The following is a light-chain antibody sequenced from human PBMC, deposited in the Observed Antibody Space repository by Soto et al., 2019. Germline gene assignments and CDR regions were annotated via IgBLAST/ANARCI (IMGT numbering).Light chain of an antibody. V-gene: IGLV1-44*01. CDR2: SHN. CDR1: SSNIGSNT. Sequence: QAVVTQPPSASGTPGQRVTISCSGSSSNIGSNTVNWYQQLPGTAPKLLIYSHNQRPSGVPDRFSGSKSGTSASLAISGLQSEDEADYYCAAWDDSLNAVVFGGGTKLTVL. J-gene: IGLJ2*01. CDR3: AAWDDSLNAVV.